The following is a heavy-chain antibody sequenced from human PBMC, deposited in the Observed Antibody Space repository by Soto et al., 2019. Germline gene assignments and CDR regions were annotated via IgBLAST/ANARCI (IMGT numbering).Heavy chain of an antibody. J-gene: IGHJ5*02. CDR1: GGSISSSNW. D-gene: IGHD3-10*01. CDR2: IYHSGST. Sequence: SETLSLTCAVSGGSISSSNWWSWVRQPPGKGLEWIGEIYHSGSTNYNPSLKSRVTISVDKSKNQFSLKLSFVTAADTAVYYCARDTRGVIITDNWFDPWGQGTLVTVSS. CDR3: ARDTRGVIITDNWFDP. V-gene: IGHV4-4*02.